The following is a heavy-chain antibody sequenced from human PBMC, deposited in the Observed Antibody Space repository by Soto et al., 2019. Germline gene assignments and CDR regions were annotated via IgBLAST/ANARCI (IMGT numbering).Heavy chain of an antibody. J-gene: IGHJ6*02. CDR2: IIPIFGTA. D-gene: IGHD5-12*01. V-gene: IGHV1-69*13. CDR3: ARDRAYFGLYSGYDLPAHYYYGMDV. CDR1: GGTFSSYA. Sequence: GTSVKVSCKASGGTFSSYAISWVRQAPGQGLEWMGGIIPIFGTANYAQKFQGRVTITADESTSTAYMELSSLRSEDTAVYYCARDRAYFGLYSGYDLPAHYYYGMDVWGQGTTVTVSS.